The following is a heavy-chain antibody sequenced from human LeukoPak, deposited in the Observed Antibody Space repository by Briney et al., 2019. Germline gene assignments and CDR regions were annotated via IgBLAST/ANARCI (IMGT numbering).Heavy chain of an antibody. Sequence: PGGSLRLSCAASGFTFSSYVMSWVRQAPGKGLEWVASISSSNSFKNYADSVKGRFTISRDNAQNSLYLQMSSLRAEDTGLYYCATMGEQWLLKDIWGQGTMVIVSS. CDR2: ISSSNSFK. D-gene: IGHD6-19*01. CDR3: ATMGEQWLLKDI. J-gene: IGHJ3*02. V-gene: IGHV3-21*01. CDR1: GFTFSSYV.